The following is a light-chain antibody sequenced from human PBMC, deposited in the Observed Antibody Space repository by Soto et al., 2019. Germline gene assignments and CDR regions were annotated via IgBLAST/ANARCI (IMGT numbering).Light chain of an antibody. J-gene: IGKJ1*01. CDR3: QQSYSTPGT. V-gene: IGKV1-39*01. Sequence: DLQMTQSPPSLSASVGDRVTITCRASQSISYNLHWYQQKPGKAPKLLIYAASSLQSGVPSRFSGSGSGTDFTLTISSLQPEDFATYYCQQSYSTPGTFGQGTKVEIK. CDR2: AAS. CDR1: QSISYN.